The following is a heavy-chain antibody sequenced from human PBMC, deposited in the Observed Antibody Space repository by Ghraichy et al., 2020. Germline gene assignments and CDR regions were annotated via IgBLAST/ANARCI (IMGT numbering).Heavy chain of an antibody. D-gene: IGHD6-19*01. CDR3: ARDPPGSGWSFDF. J-gene: IGHJ4*02. V-gene: IGHV3-33*01. CDR1: GFNFKPFA. Sequence: GSLRLSCAASGFNFKPFAMHWVRQAPGKGLEWISMIWSDENTKFYADSVKGRFTISRDNSKKTLYLQMNNLRREDSALYYCARDPPGSGWSFDFWGQGTLVAVSS. CDR2: IWSDENTK.